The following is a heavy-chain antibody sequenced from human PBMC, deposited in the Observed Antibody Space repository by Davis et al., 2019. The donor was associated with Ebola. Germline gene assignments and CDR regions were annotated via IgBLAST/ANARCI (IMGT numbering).Heavy chain of an antibody. V-gene: IGHV3-7*01. D-gene: IGHD6-19*01. CDR1: GFTFSSYA. Sequence: GESLKISCAASGFTFSSYAMSWVRQAPGKGLAWVANIKQDGSEKYYVDSVKGRFTISRDNAKNSLYLQMNSLRAEDTAVYYCARDESSGWYTPLGYWGQGTLVTVSS. CDR2: IKQDGSEK. J-gene: IGHJ4*02. CDR3: ARDESSGWYTPLGY.